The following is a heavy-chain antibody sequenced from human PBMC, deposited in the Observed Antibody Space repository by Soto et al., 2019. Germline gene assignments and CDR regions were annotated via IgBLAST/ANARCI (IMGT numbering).Heavy chain of an antibody. V-gene: IGHV3-53*01. Sequence: EVQLVESGGGLIQPGGSLRLSCAASGFTVSSNYMSWVRQAPGKGLEWVSVIYSGGSTYYEDSVKGRFTISRDNSKNTLYLQMNSLRAEDTAVYYCARFFDGSYYYGMDVWGQGTTVTVSS. J-gene: IGHJ6*02. D-gene: IGHD3-9*01. CDR1: GFTVSSNY. CDR3: ARFFDGSYYYGMDV. CDR2: IYSGGST.